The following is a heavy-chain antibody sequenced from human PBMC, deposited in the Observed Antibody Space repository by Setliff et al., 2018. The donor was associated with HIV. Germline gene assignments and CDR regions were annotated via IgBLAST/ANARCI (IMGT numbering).Heavy chain of an antibody. CDR1: GYTFTGYY. CDR3: ARSSISEYLLYY. D-gene: IGHD2-2*02. CDR2: INLNSGGT. V-gene: IGHV1-2*06. J-gene: IGHJ4*01. Sequence: ASVKVSCKASGYTFTGYYVHWVRQAPGQGLEWMGRINLNSGGTNYAQRFQGRVTMTWDTSISTAYMELSRLTSDDTAVYYCARSSISEYLLYYWGHGTLVTVSS.